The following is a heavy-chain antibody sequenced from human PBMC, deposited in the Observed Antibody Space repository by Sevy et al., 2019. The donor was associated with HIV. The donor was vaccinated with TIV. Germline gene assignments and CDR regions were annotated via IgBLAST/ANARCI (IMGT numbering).Heavy chain of an antibody. Sequence: SETLSLTCAVYGGSFSGYFWNWIRQSPGKGLEWIGEINHTGTLKYNPSLKSRVTISGDASKNQLSLHLSSVTAADTAIYYCARGRQAYVVVVPSTVPFDYWGQGTLVTVSS. D-gene: IGHD2-2*01. CDR3: ARGRQAYVVVVPSTVPFDY. J-gene: IGHJ4*02. CDR1: GGSFSGYF. CDR2: INHTGTL. V-gene: IGHV4-34*01.